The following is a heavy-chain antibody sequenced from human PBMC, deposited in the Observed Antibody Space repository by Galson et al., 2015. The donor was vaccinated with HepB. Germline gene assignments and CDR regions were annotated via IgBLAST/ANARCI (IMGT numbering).Heavy chain of an antibody. Sequence: SLRLSCAASGFTFSTNSINWVRQAPGKGLEWVSYINGGGNSIYYADSVKGRFTVFRDNDKNSLYLQMNSLRDEDTAVYYCARVQPTSLPPYYYYYRMDVWGQGTPVTVSS. CDR1: GFTFSTNS. CDR2: INGGGNSI. CDR3: ARVQPTSLPPYYYYYRMDV. V-gene: IGHV3-48*02. D-gene: IGHD1-1*01. J-gene: IGHJ6*02.